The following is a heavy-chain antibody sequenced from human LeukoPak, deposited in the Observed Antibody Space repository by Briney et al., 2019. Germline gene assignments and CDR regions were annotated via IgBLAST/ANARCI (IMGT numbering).Heavy chain of an antibody. CDR2: IYYGGST. D-gene: IGHD2-2*01. Sequence: PSETLSLTCTVSGGSISSSSSYWGWIRQPPGEGLDWIGSIYYGGSTYDNPSLKSRVTISVDTSKNQFSLKLSSVTAADTAVYYCASVGTSTGTFDYWGQGTLVTVSS. J-gene: IGHJ4*02. CDR1: GGSISSSSSY. V-gene: IGHV4-39*01. CDR3: ASVGTSTGTFDY.